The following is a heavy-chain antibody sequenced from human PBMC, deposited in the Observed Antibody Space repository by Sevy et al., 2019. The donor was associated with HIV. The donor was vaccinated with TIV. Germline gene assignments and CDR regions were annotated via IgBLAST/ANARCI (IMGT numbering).Heavy chain of an antibody. D-gene: IGHD3-22*01. V-gene: IGHV3-74*01. CDR1: GFTFSSYW. Sequence: GGSLRLSCAASGFTFSSYWMHWVRQAPGKGLVWVSRINSDGSSTSYADSVKGRFTISRDNAKNTLYLQMNSLRAEDTAVYYCARVHQDSSGYFLYYYYYCMDVWGQGTTVTVSS. CDR3: ARVHQDSSGYFLYYYYYCMDV. J-gene: IGHJ6*02. CDR2: INSDGSST.